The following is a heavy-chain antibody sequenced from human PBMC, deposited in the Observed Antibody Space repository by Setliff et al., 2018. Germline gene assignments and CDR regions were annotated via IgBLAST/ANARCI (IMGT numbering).Heavy chain of an antibody. D-gene: IGHD2-21*02. CDR3: AREICNNGDCYSDYGMDV. Sequence: GGSLRLSCAASGFSLNSFRMTWIRQPPGTGLEWVSSISSTGDDIYYADPVKGRSTISRDNAENSLYLQMNSLRVEDTAVYYCAREICNNGDCYSDYGMDVWGQGTTVTVSS. V-gene: IGHV3-21*01. CDR1: GFSLNSFR. J-gene: IGHJ6*02. CDR2: ISSTGDDI.